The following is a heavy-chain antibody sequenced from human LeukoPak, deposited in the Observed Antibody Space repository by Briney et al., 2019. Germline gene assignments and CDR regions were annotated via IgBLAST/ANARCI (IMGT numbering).Heavy chain of an antibody. CDR3: ARGGNYYDSKTDAFDI. J-gene: IGHJ3*02. V-gene: IGHV4-31*03. Sequence: PSETLSLTCTVSGGSISSDGYYWSWIRQHPEKGLEWIGYIYYSGSTYYNPSLKSRVTISVDTSKNQFSLKLSSVTAADTAVYYCARGGNYYDSKTDAFDIWGQGTMVTVSS. D-gene: IGHD3-22*01. CDR1: GGSISSDGYY. CDR2: IYYSGST.